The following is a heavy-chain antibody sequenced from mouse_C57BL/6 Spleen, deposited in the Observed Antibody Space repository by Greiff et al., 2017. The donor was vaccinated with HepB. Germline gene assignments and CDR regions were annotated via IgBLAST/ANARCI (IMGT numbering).Heavy chain of an antibody. CDR2: ISDGGSYT. Sequence: EVKLVESGGGLVKPGGSLKLSCAASGFTFSSYAMSWVRQTPEKRLEWVATISDGGSYTYYPDNVKGRFTISRDNAKNNLYLQMSHLKSEDTAMYYCARDRRKWLREVYYAMDYWGQGTSVTVSS. J-gene: IGHJ4*01. D-gene: IGHD2-2*01. CDR3: ARDRRKWLREVYYAMDY. CDR1: GFTFSSYA. V-gene: IGHV5-4*01.